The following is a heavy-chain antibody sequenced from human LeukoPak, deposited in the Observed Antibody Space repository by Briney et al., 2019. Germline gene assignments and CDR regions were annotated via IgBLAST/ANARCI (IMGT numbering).Heavy chain of an antibody. CDR3: ARGGSGWWPRYFDY. Sequence: SETLSLTCTVSGGSISSYYWSWIRQPPGKGLEWIGEINHSGSTNYNPSLKSRVTISVDTSKNQFSLKLSSVTAADTAVYYCARGGSGWWPRYFDYWGQGTLVTVSS. V-gene: IGHV4-34*01. CDR2: INHSGST. CDR1: GGSISSYY. J-gene: IGHJ4*02. D-gene: IGHD6-19*01.